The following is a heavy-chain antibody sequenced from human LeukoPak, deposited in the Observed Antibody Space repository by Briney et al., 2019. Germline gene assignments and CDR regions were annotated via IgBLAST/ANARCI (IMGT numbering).Heavy chain of an antibody. CDR1: GFTFSSYS. Sequence: PGGSLRLSCAAPGFTFSSYSMNWVRQAPGKGLEWISSISSSSSYIYYADSVKGRFTISRDNSKNTLYLQMNSLRAEDTAVYYCARDRYSSSWYVPKPWPPLFDYWGQGTLVTVSS. CDR3: ARDRYSSSWYVPKPWPPLFDY. CDR2: ISSSSSYI. J-gene: IGHJ4*02. V-gene: IGHV3-21*01. D-gene: IGHD6-13*01.